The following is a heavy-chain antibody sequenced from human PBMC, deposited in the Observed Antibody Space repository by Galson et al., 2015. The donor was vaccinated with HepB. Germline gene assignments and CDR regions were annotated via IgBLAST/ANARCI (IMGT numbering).Heavy chain of an antibody. CDR3: TTAVAGIRYYYGMDV. Sequence: SLRLSCAASGFTFSNAWMNWVRQAPGKGLEWVGRIKSKTDGGTTDYAAPVKGRFTISRDDSKNTLYLQMNSLKTEDTAVYYCTTAVAGIRYYYGMDVWGQGTTVTVSS. CDR1: GFTFSNAW. D-gene: IGHD6-19*01. CDR2: IKSKTDGGTT. V-gene: IGHV3-15*07. J-gene: IGHJ6*02.